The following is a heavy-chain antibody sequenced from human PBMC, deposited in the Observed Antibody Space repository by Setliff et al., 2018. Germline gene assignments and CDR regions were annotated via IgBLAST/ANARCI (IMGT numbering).Heavy chain of an antibody. CDR1: GFTFSSYW. V-gene: IGHV3-7*01. J-gene: IGHJ6*02. D-gene: IGHD2-2*01. CDR2: IKQDGSEK. Sequence: VGSLRLSCAASGFTFSSYWMSWVRQAPGKGLEWVANIKQDGSEKSSVDSVKGRFTISRDNAKNSLYLQMNSLRAEDTAVYYCAKGGPVPYYYGMDVWGQGTTVTVSS. CDR3: AKGGPVPYYYGMDV.